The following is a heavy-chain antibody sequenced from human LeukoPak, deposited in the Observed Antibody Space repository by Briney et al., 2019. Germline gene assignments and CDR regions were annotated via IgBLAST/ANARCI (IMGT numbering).Heavy chain of an antibody. CDR2: TYYSGST. J-gene: IGHJ6*03. CDR3: ARYGVVVPAAGTYYYYYYMDV. D-gene: IGHD2-2*01. CDR1: GGSISSGGYY. V-gene: IGHV4-31*03. Sequence: SETLSLTCTVSGGSISSGGYYWSWIRQHPGKGLEWIGHTYYSGSTYYNPSIKSRVTIPVDTSKNQFSLKLSSVTAADTAVYYCARYGVVVPAAGTYYYYYYMDVWGKGTTVTVSS.